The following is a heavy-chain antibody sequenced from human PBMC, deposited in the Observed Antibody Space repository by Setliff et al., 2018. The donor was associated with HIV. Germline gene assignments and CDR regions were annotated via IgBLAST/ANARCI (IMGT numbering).Heavy chain of an antibody. J-gene: IGHJ6*02. CDR2: INHSGST. D-gene: IGHD6-19*01. CDR3: ARDDSSGWHFYYYYGMDV. Sequence: PSETLSLTCAVYGGSFSGYYWSWIRPSPGKGLEWIGEINHSGSTYYNPSLKSRVTISVDTSKNQFSLKLSSVTAADTAVYYCARDDSSGWHFYYYYGMDVWGQGTTGTVSS. CDR1: GGSFSGYY. V-gene: IGHV4-34*01.